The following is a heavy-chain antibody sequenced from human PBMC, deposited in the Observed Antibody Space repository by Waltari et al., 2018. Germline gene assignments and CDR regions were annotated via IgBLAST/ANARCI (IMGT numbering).Heavy chain of an antibody. CDR3: ARVLVTATDY. D-gene: IGHD2-21*02. V-gene: IGHV3-48*03. Sequence: EVQLVGSGGGLVPPGGSLGLPCAASGFTLSSFDMNWVRQAPGKGLEWVSYISSSGSTIYYADSVKGRFTISRDNAKNSLYLQMNSLRAEDTAVYYCARVLVTATDYWGQGTLVTVSS. CDR1: GFTLSSFD. CDR2: ISSSGSTI. J-gene: IGHJ4*02.